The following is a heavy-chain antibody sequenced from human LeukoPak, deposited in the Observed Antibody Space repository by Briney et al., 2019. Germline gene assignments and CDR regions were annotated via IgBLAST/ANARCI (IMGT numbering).Heavy chain of an antibody. CDR1: GFSFSSQW. CDR3: ARSDYFDY. CDR2: INSAGSST. Sequence: EGSLRLSCAASGFSFSSQWMHWVRQAPGKGLVWVARINSAGSSTRYADSVKGRFTVSRDNANNTLYLQMNSLRAEDTAVYYCARSDYFDYWGQGTLVTVSS. J-gene: IGHJ4*02. V-gene: IGHV3-74*01.